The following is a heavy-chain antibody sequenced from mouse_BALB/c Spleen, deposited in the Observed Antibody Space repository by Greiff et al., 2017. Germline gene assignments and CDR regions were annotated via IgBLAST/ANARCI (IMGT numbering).Heavy chain of an antibody. J-gene: IGHJ3*01. V-gene: IGHV1-9*01. CDR1: GYTFSSYW. D-gene: IGHD1-1*01. Sequence: QVQLQQSGAELMKPGASVKISCKATGYTFSSYWIVWVKQRPGHGLEWIGEILPGSGSTNYNEKFKGKATFTADTSSNTAYMQLSSLTSEDSAVYYCASGSSLFAYWGQGTLVTVSA. CDR3: ASGSSLFAY. CDR2: ILPGSGST.